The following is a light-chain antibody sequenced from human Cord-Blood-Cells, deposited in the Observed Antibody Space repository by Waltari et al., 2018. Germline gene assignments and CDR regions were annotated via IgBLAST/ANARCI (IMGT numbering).Light chain of an antibody. CDR1: QSVSSSY. CDR3: QQYGSSPWYT. J-gene: IGKJ2*01. V-gene: IGKV3-20*01. Sequence: EIVLTQSPGTLSLSPGERATLSCRASQSVSSSYLAWYQQKPGQAPSLLIYGASSRATGIPDRFSGSGSGTDCTLTISRLEPEDFAVYYCQQYGSSPWYTFGQGTKLEIK. CDR2: GAS.